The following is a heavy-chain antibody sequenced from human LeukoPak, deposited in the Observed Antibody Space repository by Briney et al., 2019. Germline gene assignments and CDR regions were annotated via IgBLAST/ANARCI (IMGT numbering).Heavy chain of an antibody. CDR1: GFTFSSYW. D-gene: IGHD3-3*01. V-gene: IGHV3-64*01. Sequence: AGGSLRLSCAASGFTFSSYWMSWVRQAPGKGLEYVSAISSNGGSTYYANSVKGRFTISRDNSKNTLYLQMGSLRAEDMAVYYCARGLEWFGYYYYMDVWGKGTTVTVSS. CDR3: ARGLEWFGYYYYMDV. J-gene: IGHJ6*03. CDR2: ISSNGGST.